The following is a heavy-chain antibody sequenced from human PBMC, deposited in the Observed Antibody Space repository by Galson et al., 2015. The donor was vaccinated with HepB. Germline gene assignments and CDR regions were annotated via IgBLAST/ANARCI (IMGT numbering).Heavy chain of an antibody. CDR2: ISSSSSYI. J-gene: IGHJ6*02. CDR3: ARDIAAAGSLYYYYGMDV. D-gene: IGHD6-13*01. V-gene: IGHV3-21*01. Sequence: SLRLSCAASGFTFSSYSMNWVRQAPGKGLEWVSSISSSSSYIYYADSVKGRFTISRDNAKNSLYLQMNSLRAEDTAVYYCARDIAAAGSLYYYYGMDVWGQGTTVTVSS. CDR1: GFTFSSYS.